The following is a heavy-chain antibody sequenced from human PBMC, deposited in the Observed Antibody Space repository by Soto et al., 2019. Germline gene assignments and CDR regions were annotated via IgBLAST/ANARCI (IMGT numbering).Heavy chain of an antibody. V-gene: IGHV1-18*01. CDR3: ARDRGYSGYDLGSY. CDR2: ISGYNADT. D-gene: IGHD5-12*01. Sequence: QVELVQSGAEVKKPGASVKVSCKASGYNFTAYGISWVRQAPGQGLEWLAWISGYNADTHYAQKVQGRVTVTTDTSTSTAYMELRSLRSDDTAVYYCARDRGYSGYDLGSYWCQGTLVTVSS. CDR1: GYNFTAYG. J-gene: IGHJ4*02.